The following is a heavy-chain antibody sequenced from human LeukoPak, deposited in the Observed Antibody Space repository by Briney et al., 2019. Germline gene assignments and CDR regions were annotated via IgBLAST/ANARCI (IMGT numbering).Heavy chain of an antibody. D-gene: IGHD1-14*01. CDR1: GGTFSSYA. V-gene: IGHV1-69*04. Sequence: SVKVSCKASGGTFSSYAISWVRQAPGQGLEWMGRIIPILGIANYAQKFQGRVTITTDESTSTAYMELSSLRSEDTAVYYCARIRTSHCCPFDYWGQGTLVTVSS. CDR2: IIPILGIA. CDR3: ARIRTSHCCPFDY. J-gene: IGHJ4*02.